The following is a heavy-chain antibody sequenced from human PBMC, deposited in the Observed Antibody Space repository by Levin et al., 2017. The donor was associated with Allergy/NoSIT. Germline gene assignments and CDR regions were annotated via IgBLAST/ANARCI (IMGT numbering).Heavy chain of an antibody. D-gene: IGHD2-21*02. CDR1: GFTFSSYA. Sequence: GGSLRLSCAASGFTFSSYAMSWVRQAPGKGLEWVSAISGSGGSTYYADSVKGRFTISRDNSKNTLYLQMNSLRAEDTAVYYCAKGTDCGGDCYPTYYYDGMDVWGQGTTVTVSS. CDR2: ISGSGGST. V-gene: IGHV3-23*01. CDR3: AKGTDCGGDCYPTYYYDGMDV. J-gene: IGHJ6*02.